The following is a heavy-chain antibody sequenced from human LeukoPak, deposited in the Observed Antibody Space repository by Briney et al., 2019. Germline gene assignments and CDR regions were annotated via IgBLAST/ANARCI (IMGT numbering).Heavy chain of an antibody. V-gene: IGHV4-34*01. Sequence: SETLSLTCAVYGGSFSGYYWSWIRQPPGKGLEWIGEINHSGSINYNPSLKSRVTISVDTSKNQFSLKLSSVTAADTAVYYCASGTSFDYWGQGTLVTVSS. CDR3: ASGTSFDY. J-gene: IGHJ4*02. CDR1: GGSFSGYY. CDR2: INHSGSI.